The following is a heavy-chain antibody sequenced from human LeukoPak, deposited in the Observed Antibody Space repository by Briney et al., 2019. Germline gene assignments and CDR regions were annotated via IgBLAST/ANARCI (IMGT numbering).Heavy chain of an antibody. V-gene: IGHV1-46*01. CDR1: GYTFTSYH. CDR2: INPSGGTT. J-gene: IGHJ4*02. D-gene: IGHD4-17*01. Sequence: ASVKVSCKASGYTFTSYHMHWVRQAPGQGLEWMGIINPSGGTTNYAQKFRGRVTMTRDTSISTAYMELSRLRSDDTAVYYCANSYGDYGTGTFDYWGQGTLVTVSS. CDR3: ANSYGDYGTGTFDY.